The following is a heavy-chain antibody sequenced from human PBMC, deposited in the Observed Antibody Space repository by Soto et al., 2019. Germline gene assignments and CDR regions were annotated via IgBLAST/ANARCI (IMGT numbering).Heavy chain of an antibody. CDR1: GFTFSSYA. J-gene: IGHJ4*02. CDR3: AKENGYSSSWFEFDY. Sequence: PGGSLRLSCAASGFTFSSYAMSWVRQAPGKGLEWVSAISGSGGSTYYADSVEGRFTISRDNSKNTLYLQMNSLRAEDTAVYYCAKENGYSSSWFEFDYWGQGTLVTVSS. D-gene: IGHD6-13*01. V-gene: IGHV3-23*01. CDR2: ISGSGGST.